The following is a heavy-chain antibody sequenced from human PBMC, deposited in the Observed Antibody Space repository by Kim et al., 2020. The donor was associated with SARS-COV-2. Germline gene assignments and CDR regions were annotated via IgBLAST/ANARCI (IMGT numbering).Heavy chain of an antibody. D-gene: IGHD3-3*01. V-gene: IGHV4-31*03. J-gene: IGHJ6*02. CDR1: GGSISSGGYY. CDR2: IYYSGST. CDR3: ARVIGSVLRFFGGMDV. Sequence: SETLSLTCTVSGGSISSGGYYWSWIRQHPGKGLEWIGYIYYSGSTYYNPSLKSRVTISVDTSKNQFSLKLSSVTAADTAVYYCARVIGSVLRFFGGMDVWGQGTTVTVSS.